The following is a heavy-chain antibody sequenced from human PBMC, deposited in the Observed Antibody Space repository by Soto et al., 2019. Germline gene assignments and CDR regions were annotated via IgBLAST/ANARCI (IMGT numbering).Heavy chain of an antibody. CDR3: AHNEGYSGYDRSTLFDY. CDR2: IYWDDDK. J-gene: IGHJ4*02. V-gene: IGHV2-5*02. Sequence: QITLKESGPTLVKPTQTLTLTCTFSGFSLSTSGVGVGWIRQPPGKALEWLALIYWDDDKRYSPSLKSRLTITKDTSKNQVVLTMSNMDTVDTATYYCAHNEGYSGYDRSTLFDYWGQGTLVTVSS. D-gene: IGHD5-12*01. CDR1: GFSLSTSGVG.